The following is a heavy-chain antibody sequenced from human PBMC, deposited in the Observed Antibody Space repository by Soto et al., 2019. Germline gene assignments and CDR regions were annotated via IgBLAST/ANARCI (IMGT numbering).Heavy chain of an antibody. CDR1: GYTLTELS. CDR3: ATVISSGAYYYYYGMDV. D-gene: IGHD3-10*01. CDR2: FDPEDGET. Sequence: GASVKVSCKVSGYTLTELSMHWVRQAPGGGLEWMGGFDPEDGETIYAQKFQGRVTMTEDTSTDTAYMELSSLRSEDTAVYYCATVISSGAYYYYYGMDVWGQGTTVTVSS. V-gene: IGHV1-24*01. J-gene: IGHJ6*02.